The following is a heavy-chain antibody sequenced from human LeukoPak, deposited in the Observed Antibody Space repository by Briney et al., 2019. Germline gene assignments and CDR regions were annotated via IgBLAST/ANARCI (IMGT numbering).Heavy chain of an antibody. D-gene: IGHD4-17*01. CDR3: ARARRCGLYDDYGACFDY. J-gene: IGHJ4*02. V-gene: IGHV3-53*01. CDR2: IYTAGNT. Sequence: GGSLRLSCAVSGFTVSSNHVAWVRLAPGKGLEWVSIIYTAGNTYYADSVKGRFTISRDNSKDTLYLQMNSRRAEDTAVYFCARARRCGLYDDYGACFDYWGQGTLLIVSS. CDR1: GFTVSSNH.